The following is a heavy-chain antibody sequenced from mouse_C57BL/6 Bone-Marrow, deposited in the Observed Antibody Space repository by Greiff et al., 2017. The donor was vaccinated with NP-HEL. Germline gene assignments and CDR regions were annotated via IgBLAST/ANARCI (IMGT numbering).Heavy chain of an antibody. CDR3: ARNPYDYDGGYYAMDY. D-gene: IGHD2-4*01. V-gene: IGHV2-9-1*01. CDR1: GFSLTSYA. J-gene: IGHJ4*01. CDR2: IWTGGGT. Sequence: VKLQESGPGLVAPSQSLSITCTVSGFSLTSYAISWVRQPPGKGLEWLGVIWTGGGTNYNSALKSRLSISKDNSKSQVFLKMNSLQTDDTARYYCARNPYDYDGGYYAMDYWGQGTSVTVSS.